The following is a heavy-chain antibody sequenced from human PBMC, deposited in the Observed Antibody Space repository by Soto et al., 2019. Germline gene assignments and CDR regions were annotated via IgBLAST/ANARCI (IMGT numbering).Heavy chain of an antibody. CDR3: ARNYGDYVGKAFDI. D-gene: IGHD4-17*01. CDR2: IKQDGSEK. CDR1: GFTFSSYW. V-gene: IGHV3-7*01. J-gene: IGHJ3*02. Sequence: GGSLRLSCAASGFTFSSYWMSWVRQAPGKGLEWVANIKQDGSEKYYVDSVKGRFTISRDNAKNSLYLQMNSLRAEDTAVYYCARNYGDYVGKAFDIWGQGTMVTVSS.